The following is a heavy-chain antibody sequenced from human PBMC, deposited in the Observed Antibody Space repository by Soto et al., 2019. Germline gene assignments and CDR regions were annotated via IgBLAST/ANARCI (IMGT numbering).Heavy chain of an antibody. CDR3: AHSTTYPDPFDY. Sequence: GLDLEWLALIYWDDDKRYSPSLKSRLTITKDTSKNQVVLTMTNMDPVDTATYYCAHSTTYPDPFDYWGQGTLVTVSS. V-gene: IGHV2-5*02. D-gene: IGHD1-1*01. CDR2: IYWDDDK. J-gene: IGHJ4*02.